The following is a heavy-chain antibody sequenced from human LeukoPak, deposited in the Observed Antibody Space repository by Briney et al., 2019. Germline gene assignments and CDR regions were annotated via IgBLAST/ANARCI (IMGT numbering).Heavy chain of an antibody. V-gene: IGHV4-4*07. CDR2: IYNSGGT. CDR1: GGSFSSYY. D-gene: IGHD2-2*01. Sequence: SETLSLTCTVSGGSFSSYYWSWIRQPAGKGLDWIGRIYNSGGTNYNPSLESRVTMSVDTSKNQFSLKLSSVTAADTAVYYCARAHCTATSCHHLDYWGQGALVTVSS. J-gene: IGHJ4*02. CDR3: ARAHCTATSCHHLDY.